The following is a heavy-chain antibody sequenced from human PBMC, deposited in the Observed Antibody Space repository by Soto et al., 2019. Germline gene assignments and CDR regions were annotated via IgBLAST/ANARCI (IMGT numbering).Heavy chain of an antibody. CDR2: IKQDGSEK. CDR1: GFTFSSYW. J-gene: IGHJ3*02. Sequence: EVQLVESGGGLVQPGGSLRLSCAASGFTFSSYWMSWVRQAPGKGLEWVANIKQDGSEKYYVDSVKGRFTISRDNAKNSLYLQMNSLRAEDTAVYYCARDKGYCSGGSCPGHDAFDMWGQGTMVTVSS. V-gene: IGHV3-7*05. CDR3: ARDKGYCSGGSCPGHDAFDM. D-gene: IGHD2-15*01.